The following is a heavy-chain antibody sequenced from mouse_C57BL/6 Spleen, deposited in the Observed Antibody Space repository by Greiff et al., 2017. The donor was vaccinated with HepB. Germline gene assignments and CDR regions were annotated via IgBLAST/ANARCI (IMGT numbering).Heavy chain of an antibody. CDR1: GYTFTSYW. Sequence: QVQLQQPGTELVKSGASVKLSCKASGYTFTSYWMHWVKQRPGQGLEWIGNINPSNGGTNYNEKFKSKATLTVDKSSSTAYMQLSSLTSEDSAVYYCARRGDYYGSSSAWFAYWGQGTLVTVSA. V-gene: IGHV1-53*01. D-gene: IGHD1-1*01. J-gene: IGHJ3*01. CDR3: ARRGDYYGSSSAWFAY. CDR2: INPSNGGT.